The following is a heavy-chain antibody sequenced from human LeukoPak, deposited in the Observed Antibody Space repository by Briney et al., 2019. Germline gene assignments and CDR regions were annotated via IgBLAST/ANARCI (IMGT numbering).Heavy chain of an antibody. CDR3: ARDRRYYYGSGSYLYGMDV. J-gene: IGHJ6*02. Sequence: ASVKVSCKASGYTFTSYYMHWVRQAPGQGLEWMGLINPSGGSTSYAQKFQGRVTMTRDTSTSTVYMELSSLRSEDTAVYYCARDRRYYYGSGSYLYGMDVWGQGTTVTVSS. D-gene: IGHD3-10*01. V-gene: IGHV1-46*01. CDR1: GYTFTSYY. CDR2: INPSGGST.